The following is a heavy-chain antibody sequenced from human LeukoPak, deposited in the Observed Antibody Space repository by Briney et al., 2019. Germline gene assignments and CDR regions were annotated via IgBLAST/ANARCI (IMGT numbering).Heavy chain of an antibody. CDR3: AGHRTTYYYDY. Sequence: GASLKISCRGSGSSFATYWIAWVRQLPGKGLEWMGIIYPDDSDTRYSPSFQGQVTMSADKSISTAYLQWSSLKASDTAMYYCAGHRTTYYYDYWGQGTLVTVSS. J-gene: IGHJ4*02. V-gene: IGHV5-51*01. CDR2: IYPDDSDT. D-gene: IGHD1-14*01. CDR1: GSSFATYW.